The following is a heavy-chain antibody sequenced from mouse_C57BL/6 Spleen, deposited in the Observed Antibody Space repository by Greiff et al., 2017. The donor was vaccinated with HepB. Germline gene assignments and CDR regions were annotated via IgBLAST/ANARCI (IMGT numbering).Heavy chain of an antibody. J-gene: IGHJ4*01. D-gene: IGHD1-1*01. V-gene: IGHV1-72*01. Sequence: QVQLQQPGAELVKPGASVKLSCKASGYTFTSYWMHWVKQRPGRGLEWIGRIDPNSGGTKYNEKFKSKATLTVDKPSSTAYMQLSSLTSEDSAVYYCAREGSITTVGATYYYAMDYWGQGTSVTVSS. CDR3: AREGSITTVGATYYYAMDY. CDR1: GYTFTSYW. CDR2: IDPNSGGT.